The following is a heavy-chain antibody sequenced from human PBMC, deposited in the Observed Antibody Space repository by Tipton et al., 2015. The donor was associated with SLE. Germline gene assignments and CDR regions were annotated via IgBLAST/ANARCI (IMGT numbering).Heavy chain of an antibody. D-gene: IGHD1-1*01. V-gene: IGHV4-34*01. Sequence: TLSLTCTVSGGSISSYYWSWIRQPPGKGLEWIGEINHSGSTNYNPSLKSRVTMSVDTSKNQFSLKLSSVTAADTAVYYCARAPGLERSYYYYYYIDVWDKGTTVTVSS. CDR1: GGSISSYY. CDR2: INHSGST. CDR3: ARAPGLERSYYYYYYIDV. J-gene: IGHJ6*03.